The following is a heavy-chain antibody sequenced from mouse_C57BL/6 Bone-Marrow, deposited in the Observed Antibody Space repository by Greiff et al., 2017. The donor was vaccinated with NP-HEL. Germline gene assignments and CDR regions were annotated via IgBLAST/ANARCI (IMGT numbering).Heavy chain of an antibody. D-gene: IGHD4-1*01. V-gene: IGHV5-17*01. Sequence: EVQLQESGGGLVKPGGSLKLSCAASGFTFSDYGMHWVRQAPEKGLEWVAYISSGSSTNYYADTVKGRFTISRDNAKNTLFLHMTRLRSEDTAMYYCARELGHYFDYWGQGTTLTVSS. CDR2: ISSGSSTN. CDR3: ARELGHYFDY. J-gene: IGHJ2*01. CDR1: GFTFSDYG.